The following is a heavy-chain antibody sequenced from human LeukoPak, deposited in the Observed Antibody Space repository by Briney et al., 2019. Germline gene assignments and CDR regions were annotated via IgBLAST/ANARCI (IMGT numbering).Heavy chain of an antibody. CDR2: INHSGST. D-gene: IGHD2/OR15-2a*01. CDR3: ARGLSGLH. CDR1: GGSFSGYY. Sequence: PSETLSLTCAVYGGSFSGYYWSWIRQPPGKGLEWIGEINHSGSTNYNPSLKSRVTISVDTSKNQFSLKLSSVTAADTAVYYCARGLSGLHWGQGTLVTVSS. J-gene: IGHJ4*02. V-gene: IGHV4-34*01.